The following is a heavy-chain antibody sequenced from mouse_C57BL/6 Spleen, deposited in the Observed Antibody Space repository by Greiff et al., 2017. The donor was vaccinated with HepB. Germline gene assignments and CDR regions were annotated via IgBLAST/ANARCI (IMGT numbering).Heavy chain of an antibody. CDR3: ARWLITTVVDAMDY. Sequence: VQLQQSGPELVKPGASVKLSCKASGYTFTSYDINWVKQRPGQGLEWIGWIYPRDGSTKYNEKFKGKATLTVDTSSSTAYMELHSLTSEDSAVYFCARWLITTVVDAMDYWGQGTSVTVSS. CDR1: GYTFTSYD. J-gene: IGHJ4*01. CDR2: IYPRDGST. D-gene: IGHD1-1*01. V-gene: IGHV1-85*01.